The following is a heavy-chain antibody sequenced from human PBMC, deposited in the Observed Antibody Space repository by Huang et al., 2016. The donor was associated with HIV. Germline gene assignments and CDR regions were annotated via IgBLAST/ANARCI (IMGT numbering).Heavy chain of an antibody. CDR1: GYTFTNYW. J-gene: IGHJ3*02. Sequence: EVQLVQSGAEVKKPGESLKISCKASGYTFTNYWIGWVRQMPGKGLEWMGIIYPGDSDTSYSPSFQGQVTISADKSTSTAYLQWSSLKASDTAMYYCARPDYGDYDAFDIWGQGTMVTVSS. D-gene: IGHD4-17*01. CDR2: IYPGDSDT. CDR3: ARPDYGDYDAFDI. V-gene: IGHV5-51*01.